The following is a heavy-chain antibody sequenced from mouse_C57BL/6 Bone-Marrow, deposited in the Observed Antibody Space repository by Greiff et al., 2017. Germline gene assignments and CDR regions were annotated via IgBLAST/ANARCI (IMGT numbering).Heavy chain of an antibody. CDR3: AHLTSFDS. V-gene: IGHV3-6*01. Sequence: DVQLQESGPGLVKPSQSLSLTCSVTGYSITSGYYWNWIRQFPGNKLEWMGYISYDGSNNYNPSLKNRISITRDTSKNQFFLKLNSVTTEDTATYYCAHLTSFDSWGQGTTLTVSS. J-gene: IGHJ2*01. CDR2: ISYDGSN. D-gene: IGHD4-1*01. CDR1: GYSITSGYY.